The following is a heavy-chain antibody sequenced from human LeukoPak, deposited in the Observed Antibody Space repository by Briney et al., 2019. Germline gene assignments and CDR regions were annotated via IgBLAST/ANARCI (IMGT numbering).Heavy chain of an antibody. D-gene: IGHD3-22*01. J-gene: IGHJ3*02. V-gene: IGHV4-61*02. Sequence: SETLSLTCTVSGGSISSGSYYWSWIRQPAGKGLEWIGRIYTSGSTSYNPSLKSRVTISVDTSKNQFSLKLSSVTAANTAVYYCASDTMTPYAFDIWGQGTMVTVSS. CDR2: IYTSGST. CDR3: ASDTMTPYAFDI. CDR1: GGSISSGSYY.